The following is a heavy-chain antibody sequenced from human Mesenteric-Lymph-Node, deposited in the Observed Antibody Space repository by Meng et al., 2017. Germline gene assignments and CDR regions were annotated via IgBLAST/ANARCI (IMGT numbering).Heavy chain of an antibody. CDR1: GFTFSSYG. CDR2: IWYDGSNK. Sequence: GGSLRLSCAASGFTFSSYGMHWVRQAPGKGLEWVAVIWYDGSNKYYADSVKGRFTISRDNSKNTLYLQMNSLRAEDTAVYYCARDLWSSWHFDYWGQGTLVTVSS. CDR3: ARDLWSSWHFDY. D-gene: IGHD6-13*01. V-gene: IGHV3-33*01. J-gene: IGHJ4*02.